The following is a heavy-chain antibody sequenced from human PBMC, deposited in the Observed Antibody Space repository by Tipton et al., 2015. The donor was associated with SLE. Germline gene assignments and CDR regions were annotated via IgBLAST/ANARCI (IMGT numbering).Heavy chain of an antibody. CDR1: GDYISGGGYY. CDR3: ARHDTNYGRNWFDP. Sequence: TLSLTCTVSGDYISGGGYYWTWIRQPAGRGLEWIGRMSASGSYNYDPSLKSRVTMSIDTSKNHFSLKLSSVTAADTAVYYCARHDTNYGRNWFDPWGQGILVTVSS. J-gene: IGHJ5*02. CDR2: MSASGSY. D-gene: IGHD2-8*01. V-gene: IGHV4-61*02.